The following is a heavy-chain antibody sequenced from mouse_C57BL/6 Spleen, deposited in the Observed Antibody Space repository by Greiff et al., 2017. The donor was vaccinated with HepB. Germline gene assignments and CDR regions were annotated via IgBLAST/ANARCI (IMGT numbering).Heavy chain of an antibody. CDR2: IDPSDSYT. J-gene: IGHJ4*01. V-gene: IGHV1-50*01. Sequence: VQLQQSGAELVKPGASVKLSCKASGYTFTSYWMQWVKQRPGQGLEWIGEIDPSDSYTNYNQKFKDKATLTVDTSSSTAYMQLSSLTSEDSAVYYCARGNAMDYWGQGTSVTVSS. CDR3: ARGNAMDY. CDR1: GYTFTSYW.